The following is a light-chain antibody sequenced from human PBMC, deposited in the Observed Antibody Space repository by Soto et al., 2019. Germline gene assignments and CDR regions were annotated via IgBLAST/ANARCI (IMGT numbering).Light chain of an antibody. J-gene: IGKJ2*01. Sequence: EIVLTQSPATLSWSPGERATLSCRACQSVTTYLAWYQQKPGQAPRLLIYDASSRATGIPARFSGSGSGTDFTLTISSLEPEDFAVYYCQQRSNWPPGYTFGQGTKLEIK. CDR1: QSVTTY. CDR2: DAS. CDR3: QQRSNWPPGYT. V-gene: IGKV3-11*01.